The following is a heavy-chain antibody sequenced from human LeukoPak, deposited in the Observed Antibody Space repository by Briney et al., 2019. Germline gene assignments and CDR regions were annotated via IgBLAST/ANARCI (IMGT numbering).Heavy chain of an antibody. Sequence: GGSLRLSCAVSGFTFSSYWMNWVRQAPGKGLEWVAGIKQDGGEKSYVDSVKGRFTISRDNAKNSLYLQMSSLRAEDTAVYYCARDGTAAGLYFDLWGQGTLVTVSS. D-gene: IGHD6-13*01. V-gene: IGHV3-7*01. J-gene: IGHJ4*01. CDR2: IKQDGGEK. CDR1: GFTFSSYW. CDR3: ARDGTAAGLYFDL.